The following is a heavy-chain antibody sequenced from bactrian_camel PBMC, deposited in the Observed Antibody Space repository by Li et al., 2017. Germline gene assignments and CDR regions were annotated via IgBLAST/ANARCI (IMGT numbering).Heavy chain of an antibody. CDR2: IYSDGTNT. D-gene: IGHD3*01. J-gene: IGHJ4*01. CDR1: GFTFSTSI. CDR3: AANCHQMGQIV. Sequence: VQLVESGGGLVQPGGSLRLSCAASGFTFSTSIMTWVRQAPGKGLEWVCSIYSDGTNTRYADSVKGRFTISRDNAKNTVYLQMTSLKVEDTAVYYCAANCHQMGQIVWGQGTQVTVS. V-gene: IGHV3S7*01.